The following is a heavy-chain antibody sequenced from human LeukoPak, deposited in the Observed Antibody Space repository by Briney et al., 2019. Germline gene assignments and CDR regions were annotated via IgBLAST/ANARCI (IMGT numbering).Heavy chain of an antibody. J-gene: IGHJ6*02. Sequence: SEPLSLTCAVYGGSFSGYYWSWIRQPPGKGLEWIGEINHSGSTNYNPSLKSRVTISVDTSKNQFSLKLSSVTAADTAVYYCARDIVVVVAATRERGMDVWGQGTTVTVSS. CDR3: ARDIVVVVAATRERGMDV. V-gene: IGHV4-34*01. CDR2: INHSGST. D-gene: IGHD2-15*01. CDR1: GGSFSGYY.